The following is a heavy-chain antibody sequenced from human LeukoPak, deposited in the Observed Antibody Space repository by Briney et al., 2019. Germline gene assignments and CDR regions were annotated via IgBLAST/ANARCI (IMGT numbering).Heavy chain of an antibody. V-gene: IGHV4-61*01. Sequence: SETLSLTCTVSGGSVSSGSYYWSWIRQPPGKGLEWIGYIYSSGSTNYNPSLKSRATISVDTSKNQFSLKLSSVTAADTAVYYCVRDSYYYDSGSYLFDYWGQGTLVAVSS. J-gene: IGHJ4*02. CDR2: IYSSGST. CDR1: GGSVSSGSYY. CDR3: VRDSYYYDSGSYLFDY. D-gene: IGHD3-10*01.